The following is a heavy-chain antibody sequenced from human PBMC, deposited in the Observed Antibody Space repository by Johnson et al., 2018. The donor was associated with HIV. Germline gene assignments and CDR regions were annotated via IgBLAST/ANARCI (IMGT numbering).Heavy chain of an antibody. V-gene: IGHV3-30*18. CDR1: GFTFSNYC. CDR3: AKPPREVSVVEAVDI. CDR2: VSYDGSYK. J-gene: IGHJ3*02. Sequence: QVQLVESGGGVVQPGRSLRLSCAASGFTFSNYCMHWVRQAPCKGLEWVAVVSYDGSYKDYADSVKGRFTISRDNSKNTLFLQLNSLRPEDTVLYSCAKPPREVSVVEAVDIWGQGTMVTVSS. D-gene: IGHD3-16*02.